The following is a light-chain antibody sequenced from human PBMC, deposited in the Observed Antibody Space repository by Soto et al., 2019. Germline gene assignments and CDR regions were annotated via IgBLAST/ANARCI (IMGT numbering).Light chain of an antibody. CDR2: GAS. CDR3: QKENSFPHI. CDR1: HGISS. V-gene: IGKV1D-12*01. J-gene: IGKJ5*01. Sequence: DIHMTQSRSAVSAFVGYRVTITCRASHGISSLAWYQHKPGRAPKLLIFGASSLQSGVPSRFSGSGSGKEFTVTIGSLQPEDLATYYLQKENSFPHIVGQGTRLEIK.